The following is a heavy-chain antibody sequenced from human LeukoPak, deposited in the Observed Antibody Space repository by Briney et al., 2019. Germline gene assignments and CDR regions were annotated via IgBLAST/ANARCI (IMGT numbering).Heavy chain of an antibody. J-gene: IGHJ6*03. CDR3: ARELLGSGDTYHYYYYMDV. CDR1: GDSVSSNSAA. CDR2: TYYRSKWYN. D-gene: IGHD7-27*01. V-gene: IGHV6-1*01. Sequence: TSQTLSLTCAISGDSVSSNSAAWNWIRQSPSRGLEWLGRTYYRSKWYNDYAVSVKSRITINPDTSKNQFSLQLNSVTPEDTAVYYCARELLGSGDTYHYYYYMDVWGKGTTVTVSS.